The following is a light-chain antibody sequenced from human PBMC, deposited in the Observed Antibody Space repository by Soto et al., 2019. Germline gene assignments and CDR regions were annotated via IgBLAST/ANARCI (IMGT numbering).Light chain of an antibody. CDR1: QSVDIN. V-gene: IGKV3-15*01. J-gene: IGKJ1*01. CDR2: GAS. CDR3: RHYNNWPPET. Sequence: EIVLTQSPGTLSVSPGDRVTLSCRASQSVDINLAWYQQRAGQAPRLLVYGASTKATDMPGRFSGRGSGTEFTLTISSLEPEDFAIYYCRHYNNWPPETFGQGTKVDIK.